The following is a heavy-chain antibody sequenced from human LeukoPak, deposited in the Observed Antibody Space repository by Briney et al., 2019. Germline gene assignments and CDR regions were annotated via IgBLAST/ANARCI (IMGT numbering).Heavy chain of an antibody. CDR3: ARQGPSDYYFDY. V-gene: IGHV4-34*01. Sequence: SETLSLTCAVYGGSFSGYYWCWIRQPPGKGLEWIGEINHSGSTNYNPSLKSRVTISVDTSKTQFSLKLSSVTAADTAVYYCARQGPSDYYFDYWGQGTLVTVSS. CDR2: INHSGST. J-gene: IGHJ4*02. D-gene: IGHD2-21*01. CDR1: GGSFSGYY.